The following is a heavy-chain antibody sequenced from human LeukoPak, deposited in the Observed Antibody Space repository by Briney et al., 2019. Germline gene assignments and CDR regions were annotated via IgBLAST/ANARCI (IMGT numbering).Heavy chain of an antibody. CDR3: ARSPYGDYLVY. J-gene: IGHJ4*02. CDR1: GFTFSSYW. D-gene: IGHD4-17*01. V-gene: IGHV3-74*01. Sequence: GGSLRLSCAASGFTFSSYWMHWVRQAPGKGLVWVSRINSDGSSTSYADSVKGRFTISRDNAKNTLYLQMNSLRAEDTAVYYCARSPYGDYLVYWGQGTLVTASS. CDR2: INSDGSST.